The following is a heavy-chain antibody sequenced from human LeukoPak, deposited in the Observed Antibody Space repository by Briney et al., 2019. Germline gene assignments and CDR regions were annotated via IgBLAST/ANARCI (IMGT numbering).Heavy chain of an antibody. J-gene: IGHJ4*02. D-gene: IGHD6-19*01. Sequence: PSETLSLTCTVSGGSISSGSYYWSWIRQPAGKGLEWIGRIYTSGSTYYNPSLKSRVTISVDTSKNQFSLKLSSVTAADTAVYYCARSLKRGSSSGWFTGKYYFDYWGQGTLVTVSS. CDR2: IYTSGST. V-gene: IGHV4-61*02. CDR3: ARSLKRGSSSGWFTGKYYFDY. CDR1: GGSISSGSYY.